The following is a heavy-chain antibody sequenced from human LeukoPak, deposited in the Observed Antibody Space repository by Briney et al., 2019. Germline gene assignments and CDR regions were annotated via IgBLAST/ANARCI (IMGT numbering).Heavy chain of an antibody. CDR3: AIGAAARTRWFDR. CDR2: IYYSGTT. J-gene: IGHJ5*02. V-gene: IGHV4-39*01. CDR1: GGSISSTTYH. Sequence: SETLSLTCTVSGGSISSTTYHWGWLRQPPGKGLEWIGTIYYSGTTYYNPSLKSRVTISVDTSKNQFSLKLSSVIAADTAVYYCAIGAAARTRWFDRWGQGTLVTVSS. D-gene: IGHD6-13*01.